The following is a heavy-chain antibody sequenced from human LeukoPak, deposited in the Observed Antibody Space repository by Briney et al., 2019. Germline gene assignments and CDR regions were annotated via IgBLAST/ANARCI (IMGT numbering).Heavy chain of an antibody. CDR2: MNPNSGNT. J-gene: IGHJ6*02. CDR3: ARGLVPTKKYDFWSRYEGGMDV. CDR1: GYTFTSYD. Sequence: ASVKVSCKASGYTFTSYDINWVRQAPGQGLEWMGWMNPNSGNTGYAQKFQGRVTMTRNTSISTAYMELSSLRSEDTAVYYCARGLVPTKKYDFWSRYEGGMDVWGQGTTVTVSS. V-gene: IGHV1-8*01. D-gene: IGHD3-3*01.